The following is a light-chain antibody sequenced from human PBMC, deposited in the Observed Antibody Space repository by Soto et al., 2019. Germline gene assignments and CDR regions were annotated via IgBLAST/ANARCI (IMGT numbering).Light chain of an antibody. J-gene: IGLJ2*01. CDR2: DVS. V-gene: IGLV2-11*01. CDR1: SSDVGGYNY. Sequence: QSALTQPRSVSGSPGQSVTISCTGTSSDVGGYNYVSWYQQHPGKAPKLMIYDVSKRPSGVPDRFSGSKSGNTASLTISGLQAEDEADYCCCSYAGSYTLVVFGGGTQLTVL. CDR3: CSYAGSYTLVV.